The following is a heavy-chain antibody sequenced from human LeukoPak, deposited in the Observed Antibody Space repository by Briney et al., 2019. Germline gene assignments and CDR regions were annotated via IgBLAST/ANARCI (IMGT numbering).Heavy chain of an antibody. Sequence: PGGSLRLSCAASGFIFSTYPMSWVRQVPGKGLEWVSAITGSGDSTFYADSVKGRCTISRDNSKNTLYLQMNSLRAEDTAVYYCARGKLELLSPAFDYWGQGTLVTVSS. CDR3: ARGKLELLSPAFDY. V-gene: IGHV3-23*01. CDR1: GFIFSTYP. D-gene: IGHD1-7*01. J-gene: IGHJ4*02. CDR2: ITGSGDST.